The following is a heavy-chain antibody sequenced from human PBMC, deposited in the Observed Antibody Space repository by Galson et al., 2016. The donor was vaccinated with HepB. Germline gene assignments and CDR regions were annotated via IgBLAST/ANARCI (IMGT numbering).Heavy chain of an antibody. CDR2: VKSYTDGGTT. CDR1: GFTFSRAW. CDR3: TTSSTRGYTYCPSAY. Sequence: SPRLSCAASGFTFSRAWMNWVRQAPGKGLEWVGRVKSYTDGGTTDYAAPMKGRFSLSRDASNNRLYLQMNSLKTEDTAVYYCTTSSTRGYTYCPSAYWGRGTLVAVSS. D-gene: IGHD5-18*01. J-gene: IGHJ4*02. V-gene: IGHV3-15*01.